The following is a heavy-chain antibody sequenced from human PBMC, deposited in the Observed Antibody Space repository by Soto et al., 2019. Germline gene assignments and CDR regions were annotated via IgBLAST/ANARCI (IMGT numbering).Heavy chain of an antibody. Sequence: EVQLVESGGDLVKPGGSLRLSCAASGFTFSHVWMTWVRQAPGKGLEWVGRIKRKSDGETTDYAAPVKGRFTISRDDSKNTLYLQMNRLKTDDTAVYYCAADRYCSSNTCPGAFDIWGQGTMVSVSA. J-gene: IGHJ3*02. V-gene: IGHV3-15*01. D-gene: IGHD2-2*01. CDR2: IKRKSDGETT. CDR3: AADRYCSSNTCPGAFDI. CDR1: GFTFSHVW.